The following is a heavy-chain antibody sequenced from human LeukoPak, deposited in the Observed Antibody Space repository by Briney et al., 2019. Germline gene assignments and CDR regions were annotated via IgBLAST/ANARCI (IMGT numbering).Heavy chain of an antibody. Sequence: ASVKVSCKASGYTFTGHYIHWVRQAPGQGLEWMGWMNPDSGGTDYAQKFQGRVTMTRDTSITTAYMELSRLTSDDTAVYFCARDPRIKATGDDNWFDPWGQGTLVSVSS. D-gene: IGHD1-1*01. CDR3: ARDPRIKATGDDNWFDP. CDR2: MNPDSGGT. CDR1: GYTFTGHY. V-gene: IGHV1-2*02. J-gene: IGHJ5*02.